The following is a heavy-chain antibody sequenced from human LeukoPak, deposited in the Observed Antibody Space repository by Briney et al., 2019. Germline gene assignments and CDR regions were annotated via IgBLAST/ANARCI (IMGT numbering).Heavy chain of an antibody. CDR3: ARENIVGSTWGDIDY. D-gene: IGHD1-26*01. V-gene: IGHV3-23*01. CDR2: ISGSGGTT. J-gene: IGHJ4*02. CDR1: GFPFSSYA. Sequence: GGSLRLSCAASGFPFSSYAMTWVRQAPGKGLEWVSTISGSGGTTYYADSVKGRFTISRDNAKNSLYLQMNSLRAEDTAVYYCARENIVGSTWGDIDYWGQGTLVTVSS.